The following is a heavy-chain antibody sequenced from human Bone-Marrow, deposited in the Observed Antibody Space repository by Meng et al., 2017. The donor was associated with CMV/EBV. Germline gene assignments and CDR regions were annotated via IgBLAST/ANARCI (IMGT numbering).Heavy chain of an antibody. D-gene: IGHD3-22*01. V-gene: IGHV1-8*01. CDR2: MNPYSSNT. Sequence: ASVMVSCKASGYIFTSYDINWVRQAAGQGLEWMGWMNPYSSNTGYAQKFHGRVTMTSNSSIRTAFMELSSLRSEDTAVYFCARGIVKSSYYGSSGYYHLHYWGQGTLVTVSS. J-gene: IGHJ4*02. CDR1: GYIFTSYD. CDR3: ARGIVKSSYYGSSGYYHLHY.